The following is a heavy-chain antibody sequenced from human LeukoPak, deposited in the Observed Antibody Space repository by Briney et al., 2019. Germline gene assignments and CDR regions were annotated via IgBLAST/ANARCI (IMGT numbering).Heavy chain of an antibody. Sequence: SVKVSCKASGGTFSSYAISWVRQAPGQGLEWMGGIIPIFGTANYAQKFQGRVTITADESTSTAYMELSSLRSEDTAVYYCAVYYYDSSGPFDYWGQGTLVTVSS. CDR1: GGTFSSYA. V-gene: IGHV1-69*13. CDR3: AVYYYDSSGPFDY. D-gene: IGHD3-22*01. J-gene: IGHJ4*02. CDR2: IIPIFGTA.